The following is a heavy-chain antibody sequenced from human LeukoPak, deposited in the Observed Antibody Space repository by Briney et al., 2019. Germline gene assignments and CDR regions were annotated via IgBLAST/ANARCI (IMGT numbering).Heavy chain of an antibody. D-gene: IGHD3-22*01. CDR3: AKVFYDSSGYYYFDY. CDR2: ISWNSGGI. Sequence: GRSLRLPCAASGFTFDDYAMHWVRQVPGKGLEWVSGISWNSGGIGYADSVKGRFTISRDNVKNSLYLQMNGLRAEDTALYYCAKVFYDSSGYYYFDYWGQGTLVTVSS. V-gene: IGHV3-9*01. J-gene: IGHJ4*02. CDR1: GFTFDDYA.